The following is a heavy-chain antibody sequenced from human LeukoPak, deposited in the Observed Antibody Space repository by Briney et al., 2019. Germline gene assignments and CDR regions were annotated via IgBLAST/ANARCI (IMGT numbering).Heavy chain of an antibody. CDR1: GYTLTELS. Sequence: ASVKVSCRVSGYTLTELSMHWVRQAPGKGLEWMGGFDPEDGETIYAQKFQGRVTMTEDTSTDTAYMELSSLRSEDTAVYYCATPLPFGYYYYGMDVWGQGTTVTVSS. J-gene: IGHJ6*02. V-gene: IGHV1-24*01. CDR3: ATPLPFGYYYYGMDV. CDR2: FDPEDGET. D-gene: IGHD3-16*01.